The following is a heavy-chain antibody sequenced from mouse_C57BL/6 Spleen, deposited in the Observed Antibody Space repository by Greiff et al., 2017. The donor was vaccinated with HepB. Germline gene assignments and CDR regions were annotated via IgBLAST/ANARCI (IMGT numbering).Heavy chain of an antibody. CDR2: IDPETGGT. CDR1: GYTFTDYE. J-gene: IGHJ2*01. CDR3: TRSSPHYFDY. V-gene: IGHV1-15*01. Sequence: QVQLQQSGAELVRPGASVTLSCKASGYTFTDYEMHWVKQTPVHGLEWIGAIDPETGGTAYNQKFKGKAILTADKSSSTAYMELRSLTSEDSAVYYCTRSSPHYFDYWGQGTTLTVSS. D-gene: IGHD1-1*01.